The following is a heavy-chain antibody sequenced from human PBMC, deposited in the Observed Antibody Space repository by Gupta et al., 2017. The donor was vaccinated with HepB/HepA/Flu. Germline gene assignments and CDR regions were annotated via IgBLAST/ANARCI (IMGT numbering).Heavy chain of an antibody. Sequence: TFSSYAMHWVRRAPGKGLQYVSLISEDGSLTHYATSVKGRFTISRDNTKNTLYLQMGSLRDEDMAVYYGARDLRGSYIAWGQGTLVIVSS. CDR2: ISEDGSLT. D-gene: IGHD3-10*01. J-gene: IGHJ4*02. CDR3: ARDLRGSYIA. V-gene: IGHV3-64*01. CDR1: TFSSYA.